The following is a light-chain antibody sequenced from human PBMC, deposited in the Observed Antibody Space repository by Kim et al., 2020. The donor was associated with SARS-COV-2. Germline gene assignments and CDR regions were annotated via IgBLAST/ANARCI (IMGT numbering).Light chain of an antibody. CDR2: YDS. J-gene: IGLJ3*02. V-gene: IGLV3-21*04. CDR3: QVWDSSSDHWV. CDR1: NIGRKS. Sequence: SYELTQPPSVSVAPGKTARITCGGNNIGRKSVHWYQQKQGQAPVLVIYYDSDRPSGIPERFSGSNSGNTATLTISRVEAGDEADYYCQVWDSSSDHWVFGGGTKLTVL.